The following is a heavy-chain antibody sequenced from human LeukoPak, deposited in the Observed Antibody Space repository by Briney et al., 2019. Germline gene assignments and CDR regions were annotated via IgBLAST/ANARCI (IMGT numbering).Heavy chain of an antibody. CDR3: VRDRWAVADTYYGFDI. CDR1: GGAISSYY. J-gene: IGHJ3*02. D-gene: IGHD6-19*01. CDR2: FYYSGSS. V-gene: IGHV4-59*01. Sequence: SETLSLTCTVSGGAISSYYWSWIRQPPGKGLEWIGYFYYSGSSNYNPSLKSRVTISLDTARNQFSLKLSSVTAADTAVYYCVRDRWAVADTYYGFDIWSQGTMVTVSS.